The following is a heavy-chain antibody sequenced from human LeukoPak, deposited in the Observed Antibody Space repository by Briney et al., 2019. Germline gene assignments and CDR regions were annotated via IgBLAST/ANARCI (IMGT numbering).Heavy chain of an antibody. Sequence: SETLSLTCTVSGGSISSYYWSWIRQPAGKGLECIGRIYSSGSTNYNPSLKSRVTISVDTSKNQFSLKLSSVTAADTAVYYCARLIVAGTAEYFQHWGQGTLVTVSS. D-gene: IGHD6-19*01. J-gene: IGHJ1*01. CDR3: ARLIVAGTAEYFQH. V-gene: IGHV4-4*07. CDR2: IYSSGST. CDR1: GGSISSYY.